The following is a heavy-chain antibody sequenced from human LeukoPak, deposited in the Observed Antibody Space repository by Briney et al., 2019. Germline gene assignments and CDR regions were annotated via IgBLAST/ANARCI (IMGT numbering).Heavy chain of an antibody. V-gene: IGHV3-49*04. D-gene: IGHD2-21*01. Sequence: GGSLRLSCTAYGLLFGDYGMTWVRQAPGKGLEWVGFIRSKPYGGTADYAESVKGRFTISRDDSRTIAYLDMNGLKTEDSAVYHCTVQVIPSDKWFDPWGLGTPVSVSS. CDR2: IRSKPYGGTA. CDR1: GLLFGDYG. CDR3: TVQVIPSDKWFDP. J-gene: IGHJ5*02.